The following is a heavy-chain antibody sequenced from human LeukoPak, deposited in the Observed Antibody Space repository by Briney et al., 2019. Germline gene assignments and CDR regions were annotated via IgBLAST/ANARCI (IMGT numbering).Heavy chain of an antibody. CDR2: ITSDGSST. D-gene: IGHD1-26*01. J-gene: IGHJ4*02. Sequence: PGGSLRLSCAASGFTFSSYWMHWVRQAPGKGLVCVSRITSDGSSTSCADSVRGRFTISRDNAKNTVYLQMNSLRAEDTAVYYCARDLTGAVFDFWGQGTLVTVSS. CDR3: ARDLTGAVFDF. CDR1: GFTFSSYW. V-gene: IGHV3-74*01.